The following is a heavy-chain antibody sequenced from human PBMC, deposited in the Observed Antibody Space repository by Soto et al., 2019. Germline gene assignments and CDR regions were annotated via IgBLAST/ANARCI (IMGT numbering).Heavy chain of an antibody. V-gene: IGHV3-48*02. CDR1: GFTFSSYS. J-gene: IGHJ5*02. CDR2: ISSSSSTI. D-gene: IGHD5-18*01. Sequence: GGSLRLSCAASGFTFSSYSMNWVRQAPGKGLEWVSYISSSSSTIYYADSVKGRFTISRDNAKNSLYLQMNSLRDEDTAVYYCARDLYSYGHHWFDPWGQGTLVTVSS. CDR3: ARDLYSYGHHWFDP.